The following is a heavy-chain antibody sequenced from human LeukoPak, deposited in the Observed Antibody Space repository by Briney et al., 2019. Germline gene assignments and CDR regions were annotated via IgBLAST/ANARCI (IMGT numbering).Heavy chain of an antibody. Sequence: SETLSLTCTVSGGSISSYYWSWIRQPPGKGLEWIGYIYYSGSTNYNPSLKSRVTISVDTSKNQFSLKLSSVTAADTGVYYCARPDYPHWFFDLWGRGTLVTVSS. D-gene: IGHD3-16*01. CDR2: IYYSGST. V-gene: IGHV4-59*12. J-gene: IGHJ2*01. CDR3: ARPDYPHWFFDL. CDR1: GGSISSYY.